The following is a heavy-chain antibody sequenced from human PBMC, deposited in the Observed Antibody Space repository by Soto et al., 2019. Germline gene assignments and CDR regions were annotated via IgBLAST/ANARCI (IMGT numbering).Heavy chain of an antibody. CDR1: GFTFSSYS. CDR3: ARVRYSSGLNWFDP. V-gene: IGHV3-48*02. CDR2: ISSSSSTI. J-gene: IGHJ5*02. D-gene: IGHD6-19*01. Sequence: EVQLVESGGGLVQPGGSLRLSCAASGFTFSSYSMNWVRQAPGKGLEWVSYISSSSSTIYYSDSVKGQLTISRDNAKISLYLQKHSLRDEDTAVYYCARVRYSSGLNWFDPWGQGTLVTVSS.